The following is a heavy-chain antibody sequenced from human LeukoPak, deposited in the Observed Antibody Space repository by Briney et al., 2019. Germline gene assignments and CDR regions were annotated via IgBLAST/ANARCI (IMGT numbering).Heavy chain of an antibody. CDR1: GGSISSYY. CDR2: IYYSGST. V-gene: IGHV4-59*01. J-gene: IGHJ3*02. D-gene: IGHD2-15*01. Sequence: SETLSLTCTVSGGSISSYYWSWIRQPPGKGLEWIGYIYYSGSTNYNPSLKRRVTISVDTSKNQFSLKLRSVTAADTAVDYCARGGSLGAFDSWGEGTMVIVPS. CDR3: ARGGSLGAFDS.